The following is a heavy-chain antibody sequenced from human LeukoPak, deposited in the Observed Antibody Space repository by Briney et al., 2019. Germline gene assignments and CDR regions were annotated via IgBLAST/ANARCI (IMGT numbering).Heavy chain of an antibody. V-gene: IGHV4-34*01. CDR2: INHSGST. D-gene: IGHD1-26*01. CDR1: GGSFSGYY. J-gene: IGHJ3*02. CDR3: ARDRIVGATSSLAAFDI. Sequence: SETLSLTCAVYGGSFSGYYWSWIRQPPGKGLEWIGEINHSGSTNYNPSLKSRVTISVDTSKNQFSLKLSSVTAADTAAYYCARDRIVGATSSLAAFDIWGQGTMVTVSS.